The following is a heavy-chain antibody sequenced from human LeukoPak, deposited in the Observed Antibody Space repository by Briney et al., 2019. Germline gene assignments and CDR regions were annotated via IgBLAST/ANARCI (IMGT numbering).Heavy chain of an antibody. D-gene: IGHD5-24*01. Sequence: GGSLRLSCAASGFTVSSNYMSWVRQAPGKGLEWVSVIYSGGSTYYADSVKGRFTISRDNSKNTLYLQMNSLRAEDTAVYYCARAGRDGYPYYLDYWGQGTLVTVSS. CDR1: GFTVSSNY. J-gene: IGHJ4*02. CDR2: IYSGGST. CDR3: ARAGRDGYPYYLDY. V-gene: IGHV3-53*01.